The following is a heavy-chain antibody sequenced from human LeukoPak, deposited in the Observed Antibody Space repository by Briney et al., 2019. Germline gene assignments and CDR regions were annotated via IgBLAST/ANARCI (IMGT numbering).Heavy chain of an antibody. V-gene: IGHV3-74*01. D-gene: IGHD3-3*01. CDR2: IKTDGSTT. Sequence: GGSLRLSCGASGFTFSDHWMHWVRQAPGKGLVWVSCIKTDGSTTSYADSVKGRFTISRDNAKNTVYLQMNSVRAEDRAVYYCARDQGFWSGYYDYWGQRTLVTV. CDR1: GFTFSDHW. J-gene: IGHJ4*02. CDR3: ARDQGFWSGYYDY.